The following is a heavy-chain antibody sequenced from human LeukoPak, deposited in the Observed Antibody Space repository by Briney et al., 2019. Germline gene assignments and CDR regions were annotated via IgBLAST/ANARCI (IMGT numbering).Heavy chain of an antibody. CDR2: IKEDGTQR. V-gene: IGHV3-7*01. CDR3: VRGGWELDY. J-gene: IGHJ4*02. Sequence: GGSLRLSCAASGFTCKNYWMAWVRLAPGKGLEWVAHIKEDGTQRYYVDSVKGRFTISRDDAKNSLYLQMNTLTDEDTAVYYCVRGGWELDYWGQGILVSVSS. CDR1: GFTCKNYW. D-gene: IGHD4-23*01.